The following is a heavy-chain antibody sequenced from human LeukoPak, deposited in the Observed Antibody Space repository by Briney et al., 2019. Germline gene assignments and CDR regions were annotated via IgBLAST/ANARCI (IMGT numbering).Heavy chain of an antibody. D-gene: IGHD5-18*01. J-gene: IGHJ4*02. V-gene: IGHV4-4*07. Sequence: PSETLSLTCIVSGGSISTYYWGWIRQPAGKGLEWIGRTYTTGSANYNPSLKGRVTMSLDTSKNQFSLTLTSVTAADTAVYYCTRGQNTALPFYWGQGALVTVSS. CDR2: TYTTGSA. CDR3: TRGQNTALPFY. CDR1: GGSISTYY.